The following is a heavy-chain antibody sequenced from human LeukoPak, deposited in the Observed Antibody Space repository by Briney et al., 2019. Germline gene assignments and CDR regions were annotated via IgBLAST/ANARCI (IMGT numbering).Heavy chain of an antibody. CDR3: AKRALAYCGGDCSLNYYFDY. J-gene: IGHJ4*02. Sequence: GGPLRLSCAASGFTFNSYWMHWVRQTPGKGLVWVSRVNTDGRTTNYADSVKGRFTISRDNSKNTLYLQMNSLRAEDTAVYYCAKRALAYCGGDCSLNYYFDYWGQGTLVTVSS. CDR2: VNTDGRTT. D-gene: IGHD2-21*01. CDR1: GFTFNSYW. V-gene: IGHV3-74*01.